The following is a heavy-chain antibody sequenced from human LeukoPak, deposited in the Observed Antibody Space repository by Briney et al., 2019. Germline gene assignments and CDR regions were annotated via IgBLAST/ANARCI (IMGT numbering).Heavy chain of an antibody. CDR2: ISYSGTT. CDR3: ARGKPIAARPNWFDP. D-gene: IGHD6-6*01. Sequence: SETLSLTCTVSGGSISSRPYYWGWVRQPPGKGLEWIGTISYSGTTYYSPSLKSRVTISLDTSKNQFSLKLSSVTAADTAVYYCARGKPIAARPNWFDPWGQGTLVTVSS. V-gene: IGHV4-39*07. J-gene: IGHJ5*02. CDR1: GGSISSRPYY.